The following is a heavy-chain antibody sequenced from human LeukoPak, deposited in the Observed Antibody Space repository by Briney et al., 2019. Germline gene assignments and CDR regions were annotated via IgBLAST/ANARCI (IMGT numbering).Heavy chain of an antibody. V-gene: IGHV3-30*02. D-gene: IGHD6-19*01. CDR1: GFTFSSYG. J-gene: IGHJ4*02. CDR2: IHHDGSNK. Sequence: GGSLRLSCAASGFTFSSYGMHWVRQAPGKGLDWVAFIHHDGSNKYYADSVRGRFTISRDSAKNSLYLQMNSLTADDTAFYYCARGGYSSSWGDFDYWGQGTLVTVSS. CDR3: ARGGYSSSWGDFDY.